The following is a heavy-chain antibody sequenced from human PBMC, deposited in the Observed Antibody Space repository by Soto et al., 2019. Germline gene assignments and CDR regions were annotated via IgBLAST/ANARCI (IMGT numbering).Heavy chain of an antibody. Sequence: PGGSLRLSCAASGFTVSINYMSWVRQAPGKGLEWVSVIYTGGNTYYADSMKGRFTISRDNSKNTLDLQMDSLRTEDTAVYYCAKGLMKRGSGTYCNHPPDVWGKGTTVTVSS. CDR1: GFTVSINY. D-gene: IGHD3-10*01. CDR2: IYTGGNT. J-gene: IGHJ6*04. CDR3: AKGLMKRGSGTYCNHPPDV. V-gene: IGHV3-53*01.